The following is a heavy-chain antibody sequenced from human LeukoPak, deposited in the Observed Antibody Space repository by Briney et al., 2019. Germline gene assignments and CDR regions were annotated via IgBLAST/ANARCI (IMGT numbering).Heavy chain of an antibody. CDR2: ISYDGSNK. CDR3: AKEVIDYGGNPWYYFDY. V-gene: IGHV3-30*18. Sequence: GRSLRLSCAASGFTFSSYGMHWVRQAPGKGLEWVAVISYDGSNKYYADSVKGRFTISRDNSKNTLYLQMNSLRAEDTAVYYCAKEVIDYGGNPWYYFDYWGQGTLVTVSS. D-gene: IGHD4-23*01. J-gene: IGHJ4*02. CDR1: GFTFSSYG.